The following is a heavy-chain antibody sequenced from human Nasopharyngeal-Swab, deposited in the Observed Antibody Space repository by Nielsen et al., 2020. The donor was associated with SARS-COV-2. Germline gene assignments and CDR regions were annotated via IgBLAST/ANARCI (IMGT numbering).Heavy chain of an antibody. D-gene: IGHD1-1*01. V-gene: IGHV3-7*01. CDR2: IKQDGSEK. J-gene: IGHJ4*02. Sequence: GKSLKISCAASGFTFNSYYMSWLRQAPGKGLEWVGNIKQDGSEKYYVDSVKGRFTISRDNAKNSLYLQMNSLRAEDTAVYYCARDVRQRTGDYWGQGTLVTVSS. CDR3: ARDVRQRTGDY. CDR1: GFTFNSYY.